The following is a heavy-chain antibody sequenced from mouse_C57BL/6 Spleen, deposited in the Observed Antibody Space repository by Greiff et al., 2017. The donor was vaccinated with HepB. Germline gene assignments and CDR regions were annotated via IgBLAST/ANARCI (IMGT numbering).Heavy chain of an antibody. CDR1: GYTFTDYY. J-gene: IGHJ2*01. CDR2: INPNNGGT. Sequence: EVQLQQSGPELVKPGASVKISCKASGYTFTDYYMNWVKQSHGKSLEWIGDINPNNGGTSYNQKFKGKATLTVDKSSSTAYMELRSLTSEDSAVYYCARYGFTTVVAGFDYWGQGTTLTVSS. D-gene: IGHD1-1*01. CDR3: ARYGFTTVVAGFDY. V-gene: IGHV1-26*01.